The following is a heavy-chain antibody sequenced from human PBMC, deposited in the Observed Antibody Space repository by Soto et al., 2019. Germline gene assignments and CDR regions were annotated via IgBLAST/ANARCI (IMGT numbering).Heavy chain of an antibody. CDR2: INAGNGNT. CDR3: ARFRTYYDILTGHAIDLSVYFDY. CDR1: GYTFTSYA. J-gene: IGHJ4*02. D-gene: IGHD3-9*01. V-gene: IGHV1-3*01. Sequence: GASVKVSCKASGYTFTSYAMHWVRQAPGQRLEWMGWINAGNGNTKYSQKFQGRVTITRDTFASTAYMELSSLRSEDTAVYYCARFRTYYDILTGHAIDLSVYFDYWGQGTLVTVSS.